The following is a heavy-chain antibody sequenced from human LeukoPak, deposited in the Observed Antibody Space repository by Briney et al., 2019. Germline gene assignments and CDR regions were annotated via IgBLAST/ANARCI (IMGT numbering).Heavy chain of an antibody. CDR3: ASTHHDSSGWSIFDY. CDR1: GFTFSNYG. V-gene: IGHV3-33*01. Sequence: GGSLRLSCVASGFTFSNYGMHWVRQAPGKGLEWVAVIWYDGTNKYYVDSVKGRFTISRDNYKNTLYLQMDGLRVEDTAVYYCASTHHDSSGWSIFDYWGQGPLVTVSS. CDR2: IWYDGTNK. D-gene: IGHD6-19*01. J-gene: IGHJ4*02.